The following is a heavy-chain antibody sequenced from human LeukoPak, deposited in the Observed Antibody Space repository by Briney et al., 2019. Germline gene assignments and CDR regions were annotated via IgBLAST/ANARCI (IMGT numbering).Heavy chain of an antibody. V-gene: IGHV4-61*02. J-gene: IGHJ6*03. CDR1: GGSISSGSYY. CDR3: AREGIAVAGSYYYYYYMDV. CDR2: IYTSGST. D-gene: IGHD6-19*01. Sequence: SETLSLTCTVSGGSISSGSYYWSWIRQPAGKGLEWIGRIYTSGSTNYNPSLKSRVTISVDTSKNQFSLKLSSVTAADTAVYYCAREGIAVAGSYYYYYYMDVWGKGTTVTISS.